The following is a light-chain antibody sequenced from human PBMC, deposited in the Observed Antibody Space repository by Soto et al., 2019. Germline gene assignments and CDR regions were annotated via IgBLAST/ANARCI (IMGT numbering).Light chain of an antibody. J-gene: IGLJ2*01. CDR1: SSDVGGYNY. Sequence: QSALTQPASVSGSPGQSITISCTETSSDVGGYNYVSWYQQHPGKAPKLMIYDVSNRPSGVSNRFSGSKSGNTASLTISGLQAEDEADYYSSSYTSSSTLVFGGGTKVTVL. CDR2: DVS. CDR3: SSYTSSSTLV. V-gene: IGLV2-14*01.